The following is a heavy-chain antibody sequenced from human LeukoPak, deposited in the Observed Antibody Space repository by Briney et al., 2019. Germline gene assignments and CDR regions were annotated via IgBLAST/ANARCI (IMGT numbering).Heavy chain of an antibody. Sequence: GESLKISCKHSEYSFPNYCIGWVRQMPGKGLEWMGIIYPDDSDTRYSPSFQGQVTISADKTISTAYLQWSSLKASDTAMYYCASAGDSSDYYYFSAFDIWGQGTMVTVSS. D-gene: IGHD3-22*01. CDR3: ASAGDSSDYYYFSAFDI. CDR2: IYPDDSDT. V-gene: IGHV5-51*01. J-gene: IGHJ3*02. CDR1: EYSFPNYC.